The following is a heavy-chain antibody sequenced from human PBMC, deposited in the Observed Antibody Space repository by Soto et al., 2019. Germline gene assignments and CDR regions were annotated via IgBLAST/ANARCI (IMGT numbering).Heavy chain of an antibody. D-gene: IGHD5-12*01. CDR3: ARRGYSGYDWGWYFDF. V-gene: IGHV3-48*03. J-gene: IGHJ4*02. CDR2: IGSTGSTI. CDR1: GFDFRIYE. Sequence: GGSLRLSCEASGFDFRIYEMNWVRHAPGKGLEWLSYIGSTGSTIYYADSVKGRFTISRDDGKNSVYLQMNTLRAEDTAVYYCARRGYSGYDWGWYFDFWGQGTPVTVSS.